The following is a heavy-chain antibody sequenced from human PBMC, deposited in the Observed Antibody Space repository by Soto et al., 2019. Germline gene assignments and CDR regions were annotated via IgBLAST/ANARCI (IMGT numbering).Heavy chain of an antibody. V-gene: IGHV1-8*01. Sequence: QVQLVQSGAEVKKPGASVKVSCKASGYTFTSYDINWVRQATGQGLEWMGWMNPNSGNTGYAQKFQGRVTMTRNTSISTAYMELSSLRSEDTAVYYCARGKSRDALVPAAYNYYYYYGMDVWGQGTTVTVSS. CDR3: ARGKSRDALVPAAYNYYYYYGMDV. CDR1: GYTFTSYD. CDR2: MNPNSGNT. J-gene: IGHJ6*02. D-gene: IGHD2-2*01.